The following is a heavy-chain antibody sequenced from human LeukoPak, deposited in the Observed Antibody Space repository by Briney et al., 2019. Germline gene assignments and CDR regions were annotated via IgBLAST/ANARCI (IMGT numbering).Heavy chain of an antibody. Sequence: GRSLRLSCAASGFTFSTSGMHWVRQAPGKGLEWVAVIWYDGSNKHYAESVKGRFSISRDNSKSTLYLQMNSLRAEDTAVYYCARARGVSTGYRPIDYWGQGTLVTVSS. CDR3: ARARGVSTGYRPIDY. D-gene: IGHD3-22*01. CDR2: IWYDGSNK. J-gene: IGHJ4*02. V-gene: IGHV3-33*01. CDR1: GFTFSTSG.